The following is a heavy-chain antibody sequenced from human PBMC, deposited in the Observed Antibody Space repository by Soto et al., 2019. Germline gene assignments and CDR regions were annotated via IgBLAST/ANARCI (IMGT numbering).Heavy chain of an antibody. D-gene: IGHD2-15*01. CDR1: RFTFSTYW. J-gene: IGHJ4*02. CDR3: ARDAGGVYFDY. CDR2: IRQDGSEQ. V-gene: IGHV3-7*01. Sequence: EVQLVESGGDLVQPGGSLRLSCAASRFTFSTYWMSWVRQAPGKGLEWVANIRQDGSEQYYVDSVKGRFTISRDNAKNSLYLQMNSLRAEDTAVYFCARDAGGVYFDYWGQGTLVTVSS.